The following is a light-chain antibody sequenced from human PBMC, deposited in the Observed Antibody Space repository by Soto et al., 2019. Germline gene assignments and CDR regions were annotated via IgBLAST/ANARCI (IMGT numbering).Light chain of an antibody. CDR3: QQYGSSPWT. V-gene: IGKV3-20*01. CDR2: GAS. Sequence: EIVLTQYQGTLSLSPGERATFSCRASQSFSSSYLAWYQQKPGQAPRLLIYGASSRATGIPDRFSGSGSGTDFTITISRLVPEDFAVYYCQQYGSSPWTFGQGTKVEIK. J-gene: IGKJ1*01. CDR1: QSFSSSY.